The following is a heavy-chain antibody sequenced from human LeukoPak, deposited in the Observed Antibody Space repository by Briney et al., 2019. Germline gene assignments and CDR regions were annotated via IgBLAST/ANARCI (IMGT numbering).Heavy chain of an antibody. Sequence: SETLFLTCTVPGGSISSSYWSWIRQPPGKGLEWIGYIYYSGSTNYNPSLKNRVTISVAASKNQSSLKLSSVTAADTAVYYCARVAAAAGNPIDYWGQGTLVTVSS. J-gene: IGHJ4*02. D-gene: IGHD6-13*01. V-gene: IGHV4-59*01. CDR2: IYYSGST. CDR3: ARVAAAAGNPIDY. CDR1: GGSISSSY.